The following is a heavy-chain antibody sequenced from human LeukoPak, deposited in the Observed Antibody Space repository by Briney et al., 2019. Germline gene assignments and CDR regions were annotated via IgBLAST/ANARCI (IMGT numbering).Heavy chain of an antibody. V-gene: IGHV1-69*01. J-gene: IGHJ4*02. Sequence: ASVKVSCKASGGTFSSYAINWVRQAPGQGLEWMGGINPIFGTANYAQKFQGRVTITADESTTTAYMELTSLRSEDTALYYCSIAVAGTPPLDYWGLGTLVTVSS. D-gene: IGHD6-19*01. CDR3: SIAVAGTPPLDY. CDR2: INPIFGTA. CDR1: GGTFSSYA.